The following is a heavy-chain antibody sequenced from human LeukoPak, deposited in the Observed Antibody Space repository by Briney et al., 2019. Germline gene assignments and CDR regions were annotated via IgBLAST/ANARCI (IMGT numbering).Heavy chain of an antibody. CDR3: ARALRITMIGDY. CDR1: GFTFSTFA. V-gene: IGHV3-23*01. CDR2: IFPSGGEI. Sequence: PGGSLRLSCAASGFTFSTFAMIWVRQPPGKGLEWVSSIFPSGGEIHYADSVRGRFTISRDNSKSTLSLQMNSLRAEDTAVYYCARALRITMIGDYWGQGTLVTVSS. J-gene: IGHJ4*02. D-gene: IGHD3-22*01.